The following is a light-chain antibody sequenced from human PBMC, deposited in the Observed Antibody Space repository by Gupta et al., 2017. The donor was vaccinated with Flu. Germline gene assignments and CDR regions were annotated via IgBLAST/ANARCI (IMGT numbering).Light chain of an antibody. J-gene: IGKJ4*01. CDR3: QQDDNGPLT. CDR1: QDINKF. Sequence: DIQMTQSPSSLAASVGDRVTITCQASQDINKFLNWYRQKPGKAPNILIFDTSNLEAGVPSRFSGSGTGTVFTFTINSLQPEDVATYYCQQDDNGPLTFGGGTKVEIK. V-gene: IGKV1-33*01. CDR2: DTS.